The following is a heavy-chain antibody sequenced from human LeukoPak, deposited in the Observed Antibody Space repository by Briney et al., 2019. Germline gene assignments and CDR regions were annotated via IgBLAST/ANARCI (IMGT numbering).Heavy chain of an antibody. V-gene: IGHV1-69*02. CDR3: ARGLGPRIRGWFDP. Sequence: SVKVSCKASGGTFSSYTISWVRQAPGQGLEWMGRIIPILGIANYAQKFQGRVTITADKSTSTAYMELSSLRSEDTAVYYCARGLGPRIRGWFDPWGQGTLVTVSS. D-gene: IGHD7-27*01. J-gene: IGHJ5*02. CDR2: IIPILGIA. CDR1: GGTFSSYT.